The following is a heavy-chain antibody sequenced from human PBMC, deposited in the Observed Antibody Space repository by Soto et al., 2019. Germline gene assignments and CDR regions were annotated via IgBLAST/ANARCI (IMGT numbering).Heavy chain of an antibody. J-gene: IGHJ5*02. Sequence: PSETLSLTCAVSGGSLSSSNWWSWVRQPPGKALEWLGEIFYSGSTKYNPSLNSRVTISADQSKNHLSLRLSSVTAADTAVYYCARGSRGWYGGFDMGSIDPPGPGTLATLSS. CDR2: IFYSGST. V-gene: IGHV4-4*02. D-gene: IGHD6-19*01. CDR3: ARGSRGWYGGFDMGSIDP. CDR1: GGSLSSSNW.